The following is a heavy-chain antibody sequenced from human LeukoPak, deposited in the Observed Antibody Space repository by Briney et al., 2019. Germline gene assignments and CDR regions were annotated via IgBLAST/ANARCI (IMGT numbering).Heavy chain of an antibody. CDR2: ISSRT. J-gene: IGHJ2*01. CDR3: AKPSSGNWYFDL. V-gene: IGHV3-23*01. CDR1: GFTFSSYA. Sequence: GGSLRLSCAASGFTFSSYAMSWVRHAPGKGLEWVSTISSRTYYADFVKGRFTISRDSSMNTLYLQMNSLRAEDTAVYFCAKPSSGNWYFDLWGRGTLVTVSS. D-gene: IGHD3-10*01.